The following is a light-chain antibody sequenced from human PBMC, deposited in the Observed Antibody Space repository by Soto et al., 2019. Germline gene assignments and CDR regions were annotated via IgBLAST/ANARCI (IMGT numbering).Light chain of an antibody. CDR1: SSNIGAGYE. J-gene: IGLJ1*01. V-gene: IGLV1-40*01. CDR3: QSYESSLSPLYF. CDR2: GNN. Sequence: QSVLTQPPSVSGAPGQRVTISCTGSSSNIGAGYEVHWYQQLPGTAPKLLIYGNNHRPSGVPDRFSGSKSATSASLAITGLQAEEEADYYSQSYESSLSPLYFFGTGTKVTVL.